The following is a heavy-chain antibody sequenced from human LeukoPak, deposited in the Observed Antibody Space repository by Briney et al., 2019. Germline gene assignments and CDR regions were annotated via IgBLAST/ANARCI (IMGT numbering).Heavy chain of an antibody. V-gene: IGHV3-30*02. J-gene: IGHJ4*02. D-gene: IGHD6-13*01. CDR1: GFTFSSYG. Sequence: GGSLRLSCAASGFTFSSYGMHWVRQAPGKGLEWVAFIRYDGSNKYYADSVKGRFTISRDNSKNTLYLQMNSLRAEDTAVYYCAKSLSRYSSSWYGLREYFDYWGQGTLVTVSS. CDR3: AKSLSRYSSSWYGLREYFDY. CDR2: IRYDGSNK.